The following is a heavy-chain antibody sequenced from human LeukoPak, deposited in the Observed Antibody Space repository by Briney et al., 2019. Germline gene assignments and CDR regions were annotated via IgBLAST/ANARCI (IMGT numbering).Heavy chain of an antibody. J-gene: IGHJ4*02. D-gene: IGHD3-22*01. CDR1: GGSISSGGYY. V-gene: IGHV4-31*03. CDR3: ARDRTYYYDSSGYERADYFDY. CDR2: IYYSGST. Sequence: SETLSLTCTVSGGSISSGGYYWSWIRQHPGRGLEWIGYIYYSGSTYYNPSLKSRVTISVDTSKNQFSLKLSSVTAADTAVYYCARDRTYYYDSSGYERADYFDYWGQGTLVTVSS.